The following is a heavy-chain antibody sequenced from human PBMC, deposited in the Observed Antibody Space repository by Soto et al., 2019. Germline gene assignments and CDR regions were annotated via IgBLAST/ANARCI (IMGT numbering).Heavy chain of an antibody. CDR1: KFTFSSYP. CDR2: ISYNGINK. Sequence: QVQLVESGGGMVQPGRSLRLSCAASKFTFSSYPMHWVRQAPGKGLEWVAVISYNGINKFYADSVKGRFTISRDNSKSILYLQMNSLRAEDTAVYYCARTALRRPITASGDFDPWGQGTLVIVSS. V-gene: IGHV3-30-3*01. D-gene: IGHD1-20*01. CDR3: ARTALRRPITASGDFDP. J-gene: IGHJ5*02.